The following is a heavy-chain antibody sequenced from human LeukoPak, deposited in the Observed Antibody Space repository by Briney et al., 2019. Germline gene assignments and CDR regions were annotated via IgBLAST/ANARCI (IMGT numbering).Heavy chain of an antibody. Sequence: SETLSLTCTVSGGSISSSTYYWGWIRQPPGKGLEWIGTIYYGGSTYYNPSLKSRVTISVDTSKNQFSLKLSSVTAADTAVYYCAKTYYDFWSGYSDYFDYWGQGTLVTVSS. CDR1: GGSISSSTYY. J-gene: IGHJ4*02. V-gene: IGHV4-39*01. CDR3: AKTYYDFWSGYSDYFDY. D-gene: IGHD3-3*01. CDR2: IYYGGST.